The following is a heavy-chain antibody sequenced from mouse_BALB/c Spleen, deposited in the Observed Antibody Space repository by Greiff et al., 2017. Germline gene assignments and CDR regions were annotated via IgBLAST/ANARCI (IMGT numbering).Heavy chain of an antibody. CDR2: IDPANGNT. V-gene: IGHV14-3*02. D-gene: IGHD4-1*01. Sequence: EVQLQQSGAELVKPGASVKLSCTASGFNIKDTYMHWVKQRPEQGLEWIGRIDPANGNTKYDPKFQGKATITADTSSNTAYLQLSSLTSEDTAVYYCARSELTGTAWFAYWGQGTLVTVSA. J-gene: IGHJ3*01. CDR1: GFNIKDTY. CDR3: ARSELTGTAWFAY.